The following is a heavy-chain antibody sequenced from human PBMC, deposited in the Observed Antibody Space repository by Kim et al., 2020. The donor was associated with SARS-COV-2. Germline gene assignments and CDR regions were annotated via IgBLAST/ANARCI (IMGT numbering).Heavy chain of an antibody. Sequence: SVKVSCKASGGTFSSYAISWVRQAPGQGLEWMGGIIPIFGTANYAQKFQGRVTITADESTSTAYMELSSLRSEDTAVYYCARRPEDGDSHMDVWGQGTTVTVSS. CDR3: ARRPEDGDSHMDV. J-gene: IGHJ6*02. V-gene: IGHV1-69*13. D-gene: IGHD4-17*01. CDR2: IIPIFGTA. CDR1: GGTFSSYA.